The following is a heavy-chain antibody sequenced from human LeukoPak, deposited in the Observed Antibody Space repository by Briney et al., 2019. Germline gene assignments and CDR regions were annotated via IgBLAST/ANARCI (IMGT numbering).Heavy chain of an antibody. J-gene: IGHJ4*02. CDR1: GGTFSSYA. CDR3: ARDSPDCSSTSCSIDY. Sequence: SVKVSCKASGGTFSSYAISWVRQAPGQGLEWMGRIIPILGIANYAQKFQGRVTITADKSTSTAYMELSSVTAADTAVYYCARDSPDCSSTSCSIDYWGQGTLVTVSS. V-gene: IGHV1-69*04. CDR2: IIPILGIA. D-gene: IGHD2-2*01.